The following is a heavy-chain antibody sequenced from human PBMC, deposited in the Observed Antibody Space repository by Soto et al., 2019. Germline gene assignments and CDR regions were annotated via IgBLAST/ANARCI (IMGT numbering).Heavy chain of an antibody. CDR1: GFTFSNYG. CDR2: ISFDGSNK. Sequence: QVQLVESGGGVGQPGRSLRLSCAASGFTFSNYGMHWVRQAPGKGLEWVAVISFDGSNKYYADSVKGRFTISRDNSKNTLYLQMNSLRAEDTAVYYCAKDRRPNYCYGMDVWGQGTTVTVSS. D-gene: IGHD6-25*01. V-gene: IGHV3-30*18. CDR3: AKDRRPNYCYGMDV. J-gene: IGHJ6*02.